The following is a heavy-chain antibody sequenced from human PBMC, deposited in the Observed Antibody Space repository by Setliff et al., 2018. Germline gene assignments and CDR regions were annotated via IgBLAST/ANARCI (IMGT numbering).Heavy chain of an antibody. CDR1: GFIFSTYW. CDR3: ARGRRPSDY. Sequence: PGGSLRLSCAASGFIFSTYWMSWVRQAPGKGLEWVANIKQDGSDKYYVDSVKGRVTISRDNAKNSLYLQMNSLRAEDTAVYYCARGRRPSDYWGQGTLVTVSS. CDR2: IKQDGSDK. J-gene: IGHJ4*02. V-gene: IGHV3-7*01.